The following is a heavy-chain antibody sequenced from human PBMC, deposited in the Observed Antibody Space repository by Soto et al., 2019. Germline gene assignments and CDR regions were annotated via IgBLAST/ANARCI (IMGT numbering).Heavy chain of an antibody. V-gene: IGHV5-51*01. D-gene: IGHD1-26*01. CDR3: ARFIVGATNDYFDN. CDR1: GYTFTHYW. J-gene: IGHJ4*02. Sequence: GESLKISCTASGYTFTHYWIGWVRQMPGKGLEWMGIIYVGDSDTRYSPSFQGQVTISADKSVTTAYLQWSSLRPSDTAMYYCARFIVGATNDYFDNWGQGTLVTVSS. CDR2: IYVGDSDT.